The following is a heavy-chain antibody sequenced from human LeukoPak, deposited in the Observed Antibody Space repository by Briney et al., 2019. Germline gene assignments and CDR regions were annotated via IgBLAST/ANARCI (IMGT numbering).Heavy chain of an antibody. Sequence: PSETLSLTCTVSGGSISSSSYYWGWIRQPPGKGLEWIGSIYYSGSTYYNPSLKSRVTISVDTSKNQFSLKLSSVTAADTAVYYCARHNYDILTGYYPIDYWGQGTLVTVSS. CDR3: ARHNYDILTGYYPIDY. V-gene: IGHV4-39*01. CDR2: IYYSGST. CDR1: GGSISSSSYY. D-gene: IGHD3-9*01. J-gene: IGHJ4*02.